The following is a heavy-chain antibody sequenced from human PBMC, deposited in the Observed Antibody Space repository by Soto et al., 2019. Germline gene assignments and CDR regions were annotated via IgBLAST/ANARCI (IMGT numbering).Heavy chain of an antibody. CDR3: ARMRKKAVAGHNWFAP. J-gene: IGHJ5*02. CDR1: GGSFSGYY. Sequence: PSETLSLTCAVYGGSFSGYYWSWIRQPPGKGLEWIGEINHSGSTNYNPSLKSRVTISVDTSKNQFSLKLSSVTAADTAVYYCARMRKKAVAGHNWFAPWGQGTLVTVSS. D-gene: IGHD6-19*01. V-gene: IGHV4-34*01. CDR2: INHSGST.